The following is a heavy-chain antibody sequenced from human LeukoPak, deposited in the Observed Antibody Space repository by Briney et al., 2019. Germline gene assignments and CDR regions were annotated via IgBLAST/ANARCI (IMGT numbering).Heavy chain of an antibody. V-gene: IGHV1-2*02. CDR3: ARSQWLIDASIDY. J-gene: IGHJ4*02. Sequence: ASVTVSYKASGYTFTDYYMHWVRQAPGQPLEWMGWINPTSGGTKHAQKFQGRVTMTKDTSISTAYMELSRLRSHDTAVYYCARSQWLIDASIDYWGQGTLVTVSS. CDR1: GYTFTDYY. CDR2: INPTSGGT. D-gene: IGHD6-19*01.